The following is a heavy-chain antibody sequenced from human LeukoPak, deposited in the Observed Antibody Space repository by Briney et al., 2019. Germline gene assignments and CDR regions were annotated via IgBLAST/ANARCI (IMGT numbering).Heavy chain of an antibody. Sequence: PSETLSLTCTVSGGSISSYYWSWIRQPPGKGLEWIGYIYYSGSTNYNPPLKSRVTISVDTSKNQFSLKLSSVTAADTAVYYCARGVSSGGRNTLDYWGQGTLVTVSS. CDR1: GGSISSYY. CDR3: ARGVSSGGRNTLDY. J-gene: IGHJ4*02. CDR2: IYYSGST. D-gene: IGHD2-15*01. V-gene: IGHV4-59*01.